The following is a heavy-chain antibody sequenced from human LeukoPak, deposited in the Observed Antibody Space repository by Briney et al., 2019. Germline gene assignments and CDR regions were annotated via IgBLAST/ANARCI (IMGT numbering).Heavy chain of an antibody. CDR1: EGTFSSYA. J-gene: IGHJ6*03. D-gene: IGHD3-3*01. Sequence: GASVKVSCKPSEGTFSSYAISWVRQAPGHGLEWRGGIIPIFGTANNAQKFKGRVTNTPDESTSTAYMELSSLRSEDTAVYYCARDRENDFWSGYPDYYYMDVWGKGTTVAVSS. CDR3: ARDRENDFWSGYPDYYYMDV. V-gene: IGHV1-69*13. CDR2: IIPIFGTA.